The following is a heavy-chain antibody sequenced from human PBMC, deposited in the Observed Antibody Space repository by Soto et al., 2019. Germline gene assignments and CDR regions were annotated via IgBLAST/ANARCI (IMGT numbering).Heavy chain of an antibody. D-gene: IGHD4-17*01. J-gene: IGHJ5*02. CDR1: GGSISSGGYY. CDR3: ARVGPTVTTFLWFDP. CDR2: IYYSGST. V-gene: IGHV4-31*03. Sequence: QVQLQESGPGLVKPSQTLSLTCTVSGGSISSGGYYWSWIRQHPGKGLEWIGYIYYSGSTYYNPSLKSRVTISVDTSKNQFSLKLSSVTAADTAVYYCARVGPTVTTFLWFDPWFQGTLVTVSS.